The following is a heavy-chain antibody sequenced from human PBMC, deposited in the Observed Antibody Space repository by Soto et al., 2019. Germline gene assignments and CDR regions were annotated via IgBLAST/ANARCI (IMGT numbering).Heavy chain of an antibody. J-gene: IGHJ4*02. Sequence: EVQLLESGGGLVQPGGSLRLSCAASGFTFSSYAMSWVRQAPGKGLAWVSAMSGSGVTTHHADSVKGRFTISRDNSKNTRCLHLNSRRAEDTAVYYCAKGSRCTSISCHLAPCEYWGQRTLVTVYS. CDR1: GFTFSSYA. V-gene: IGHV3-23*01. CDR2: MSGSGVTT. CDR3: AKGSRCTSISCHLAPCEY. D-gene: IGHD2-2*01.